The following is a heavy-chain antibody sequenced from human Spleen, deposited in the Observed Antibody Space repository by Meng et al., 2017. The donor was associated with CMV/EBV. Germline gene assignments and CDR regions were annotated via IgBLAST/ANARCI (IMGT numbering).Heavy chain of an antibody. CDR3: AKENGYFNWFDP. CDR2: IRYDGSNK. CDR1: GFTFSSYG. J-gene: IGHJ5*02. V-gene: IGHV3-30*02. D-gene: IGHD2-15*01. Sequence: GESLKISCAASGFTFSSYGMHWVRQAPGKGLEWVAFIRYDGSNKYYADSVKGRFTISRDNSKNTLYLQMNSLRAEDTAVYYCAKENGYFNWFDPCGQGTLVTVSS.